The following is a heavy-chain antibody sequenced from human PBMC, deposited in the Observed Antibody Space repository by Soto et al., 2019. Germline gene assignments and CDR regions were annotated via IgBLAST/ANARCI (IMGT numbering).Heavy chain of an antibody. CDR3: AKVFVATIREGFDY. V-gene: IGHV3-23*01. J-gene: IGHJ4*02. CDR2: ISDSGTRT. Sequence: EAQLLESGGGLVQPGESLRLSCAASGFTFRQYAMSWVRQAPGKGLEWVSAISDSGTRTYYADSVKGRFTVSRDNSRNTLYLQMNSLRAVDTAVYYCAKVFVATIREGFDYWGQGTLVTVSS. D-gene: IGHD5-12*01. CDR1: GFTFRQYA.